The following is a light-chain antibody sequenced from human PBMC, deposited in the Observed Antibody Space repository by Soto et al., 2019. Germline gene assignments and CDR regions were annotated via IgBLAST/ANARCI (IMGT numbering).Light chain of an antibody. CDR2: GVV. V-gene: IGLV2-11*01. CDR1: GNDVGAYNY. J-gene: IGLJ1*01. Sequence: QSALTQPRSGSGSPGQSVTISCTGTGNDVGAYNYVSWYQQHPGRPPKLLIYGVVRWPSGVPDRFSGSKSGNTASLTISGLQAEDEADYFCCSYAGGYTYLFGTGTKLTVL. CDR3: CSYAGGYTYL.